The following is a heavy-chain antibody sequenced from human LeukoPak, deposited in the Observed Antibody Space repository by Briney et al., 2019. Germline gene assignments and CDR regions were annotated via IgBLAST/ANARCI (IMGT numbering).Heavy chain of an antibody. CDR2: INPNSGGT. Sequence: ASVKVSCKASGYTFTGYYMHWVRQAPGQGLEWMGWINPNSGGTNYAQKFQGGVTMTRDTSISTAYMELSRLRSDDTAVYYCARDLARPTIPYNWFDPWGQGTLVTVSS. V-gene: IGHV1-2*02. J-gene: IGHJ5*02. D-gene: IGHD4/OR15-4a*01. CDR3: ARDLARPTIPYNWFDP. CDR1: GYTFTGYY.